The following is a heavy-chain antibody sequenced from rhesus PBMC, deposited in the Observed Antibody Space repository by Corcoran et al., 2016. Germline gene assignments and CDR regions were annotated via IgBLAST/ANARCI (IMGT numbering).Heavy chain of an antibody. CDR2: ISGSGGST. CDR1: GGSISSNY. Sequence: QLQLQESGPGLVKPSETLSLTCAVSGGSISSNYWSWIRQPPGKGLEWIGRISGSGGSTDYNPSLKRRVTISPAPSQNQFSLKLSSVTAADTAVYYCARPYSGSWTLFDYWGQGVLVTVSS. J-gene: IGHJ4*01. D-gene: IGHD6-25*01. V-gene: IGHV4-173*01. CDR3: ARPYSGSWTLFDY.